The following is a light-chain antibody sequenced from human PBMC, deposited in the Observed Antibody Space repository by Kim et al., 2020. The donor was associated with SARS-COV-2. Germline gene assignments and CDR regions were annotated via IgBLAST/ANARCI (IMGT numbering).Light chain of an antibody. Sequence: VALGQTVRIKGQGYSLKSYYGNWYQQKQGQAPILDIYGKNNRPSAIPDRFSSSSTGNTASLTIAETQAGDESDYYCNSRDSNDNVVFGGGTQLTVL. CDR3: NSRDSNDNVV. CDR2: GKN. V-gene: IGLV3-19*01. J-gene: IGLJ2*01. CDR1: SLKSYY.